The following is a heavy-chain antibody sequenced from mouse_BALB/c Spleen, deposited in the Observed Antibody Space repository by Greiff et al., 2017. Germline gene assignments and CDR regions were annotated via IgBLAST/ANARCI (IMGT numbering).Heavy chain of an antibody. D-gene: IGHD2-12*01. Sequence: QVQLQQPGAELVGPGASVKLSCKASGYTFTSYWINWVKQRPGQGLEWIGNIYPSDSYTNYNQKFKDKATLTVDKSSSTAYMQLSSPTSEDSAVYYCTRKRRDYAMDYWGQGTSVTVSS. CDR2: IYPSDSYT. CDR3: TRKRRDYAMDY. J-gene: IGHJ4*01. CDR1: GYTFTSYW. V-gene: IGHV1-69*02.